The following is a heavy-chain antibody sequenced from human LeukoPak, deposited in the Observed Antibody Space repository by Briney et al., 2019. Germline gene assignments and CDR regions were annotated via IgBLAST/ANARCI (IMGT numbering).Heavy chain of an antibody. CDR2: INPSGGTT. CDR3: AKDLYYYDSSGYVLGY. J-gene: IGHJ4*02. D-gene: IGHD3-22*01. Sequence: ASVKVSCKASGYTFTCYYIHWVRQAPGQGLEWMGLINPSGGTTSYAQKFQGRVTMTRDTSTSTVYMELSSLRSEDTAVYYCAKDLYYYDSSGYVLGYWGQGTLVTVSS. CDR1: GYTFTCYY. V-gene: IGHV1-46*01.